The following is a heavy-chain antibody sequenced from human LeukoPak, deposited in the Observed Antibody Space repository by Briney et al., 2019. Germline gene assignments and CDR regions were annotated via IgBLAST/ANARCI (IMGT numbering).Heavy chain of an antibody. Sequence: ASVKVSCKASGGTFSSYAISWVRQAPGQGLEWMGGIIPIFGTANYAQKFQGRVTITADESTSTAYMELRSLRSDDTAVYYCARNYGSGSYVWFDPWGQGTLVTVSS. D-gene: IGHD3-10*01. CDR2: IIPIFGTA. CDR1: GGTFSSYA. J-gene: IGHJ5*02. CDR3: ARNYGSGSYVWFDP. V-gene: IGHV1-69*13.